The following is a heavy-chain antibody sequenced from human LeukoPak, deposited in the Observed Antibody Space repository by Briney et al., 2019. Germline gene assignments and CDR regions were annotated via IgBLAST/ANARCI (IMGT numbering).Heavy chain of an antibody. CDR1: GFTFSSYA. CDR2: ISGSGGST. Sequence: GGSLRLSCAASGFTFSSYAMSWVRQAPGKGLEWVSAISGSGGSTYYADSVKGRFTISRDNSKNTLYLQMNSLRAEDTAVYYCAKAVVTDFEGEYYFDYWGQGTLVTVSS. CDR3: AKAVVTDFEGEYYFDY. J-gene: IGHJ4*02. D-gene: IGHD3-3*01. V-gene: IGHV3-23*01.